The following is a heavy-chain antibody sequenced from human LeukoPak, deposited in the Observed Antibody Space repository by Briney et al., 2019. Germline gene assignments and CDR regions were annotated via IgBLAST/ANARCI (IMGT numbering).Heavy chain of an antibody. J-gene: IGHJ4*02. CDR3: ARDSSGYWSFDY. D-gene: IGHD3-22*01. V-gene: IGHV4-31*03. Sequence: PSETLSLTCTVSGGSISSGGHYWSWIRQHPGKGLEWIGYIYYSGSTYYNPSLKSRVTISIDTSKNQFSLKLSSVTAADTAVYYCARDSSGYWSFDYWGQGTLVTVSS. CDR2: IYYSGST. CDR1: GGSISSGGHY.